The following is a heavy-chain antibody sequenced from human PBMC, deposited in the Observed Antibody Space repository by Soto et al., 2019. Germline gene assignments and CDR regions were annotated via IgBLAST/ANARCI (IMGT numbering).Heavy chain of an antibody. J-gene: IGHJ4*02. CDR1: GFTFCIYT. CDR2: ISYDGSDK. V-gene: IGHV3-30-3*01. D-gene: IGHD3-22*01. Sequence: GGSLRLSCAAPGFTFCIYTMHWFRQTPGKGLEWVAVISYDGSDKYYADSVTGRFTISRDNSKNTLYLQMNSLRVEDTSVYYCAREYSLAVVAPVYWGQGSLVTVS. CDR3: AREYSLAVVAPVY.